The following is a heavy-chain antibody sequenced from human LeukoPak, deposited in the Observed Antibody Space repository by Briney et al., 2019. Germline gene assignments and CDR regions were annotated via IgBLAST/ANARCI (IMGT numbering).Heavy chain of an antibody. CDR2: ISAYNGNT. CDR1: GYTFTSYG. J-gene: IGHJ6*02. V-gene: IGHV1-18*01. Sequence: ASVKVSCKASGYTFTSYGISWVRQAPGQGLEWMGWISAYNGNTNYAQKLQGRVTMTTDTSTSTAYMELRSLRSDDTAVYYCARDQDPRYYYYYGMDVWGQGTTVTVSS. CDR3: ARDQDPRYYYYYGMDV.